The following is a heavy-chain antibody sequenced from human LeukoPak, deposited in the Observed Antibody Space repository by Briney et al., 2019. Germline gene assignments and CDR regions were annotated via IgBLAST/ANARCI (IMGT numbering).Heavy chain of an antibody. CDR1: GYRFATYW. Sequence: GESLQISCKGSGYRFATYWIGWVRPMPGKGLEWMCIIYPGESDIRYSPSLQGQVSISAHKSISTSSLQWSSLQASDTAMYYCAIRYSGSYNDYWGKGTLVTVSS. D-gene: IGHD1-26*01. V-gene: IGHV5-51*01. CDR3: AIRYSGSYNDY. CDR2: IYPGESDI. J-gene: IGHJ4*02.